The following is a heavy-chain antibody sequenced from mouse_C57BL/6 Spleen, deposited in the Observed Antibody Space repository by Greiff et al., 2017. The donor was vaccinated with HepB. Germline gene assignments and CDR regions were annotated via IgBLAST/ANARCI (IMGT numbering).Heavy chain of an antibody. CDR2: INPNNGGT. CDR1: GYTFTDYN. J-gene: IGHJ4*01. CDR3: ARTSYGSSPYAMDY. D-gene: IGHD1-1*01. Sequence: EVQLQQSGPELVKPGASVKIPCKASGYTFTDYNMDWVKQSHGKSLEWIGDINPNNGGTIYNQKFKGKATLTVDKSSSTAYMELRSLTSEDTAVYYCARTSYGSSPYAMDYWGQGTSVTVSS. V-gene: IGHV1-18*01.